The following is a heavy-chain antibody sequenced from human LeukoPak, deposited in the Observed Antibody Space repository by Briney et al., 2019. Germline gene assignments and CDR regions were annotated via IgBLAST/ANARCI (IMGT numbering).Heavy chain of an antibody. V-gene: IGHV3-23*01. D-gene: IGHD6-13*01. J-gene: IGHJ4*02. CDR2: ISGSGGST. CDR1: GFTFSSYA. CDR3: AKDVGYSSSWYYFDY. Sequence: PGGSLRPSCAASGFTFSSYAMSWVRQAPGKGLEWGSAISGSGGSTYYADSVKGRFTISRDNSKNTLYLQMNSLRAEDTAVYYCAKDVGYSSSWYYFDYWGQGTLVTVSS.